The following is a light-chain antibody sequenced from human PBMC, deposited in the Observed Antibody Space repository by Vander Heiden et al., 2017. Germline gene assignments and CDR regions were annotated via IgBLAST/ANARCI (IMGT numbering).Light chain of an antibody. Sequence: DSHITQSPSSLSASVGESATITCRPGQYMYTYVNWYQLKPGQAPKRLVYSASSLDRGVPSRFEGSGSGTEFALTIDTLKPDDAATYYCQQSYNDFYTFGQGTKVEIK. V-gene: IGKV1-39*01. J-gene: IGKJ2*01. CDR1: QYMYTY. CDR3: QQSYNDFYT. CDR2: SAS.